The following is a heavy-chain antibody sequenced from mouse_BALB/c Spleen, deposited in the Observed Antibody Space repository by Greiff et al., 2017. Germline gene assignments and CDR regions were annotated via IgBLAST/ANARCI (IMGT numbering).Heavy chain of an antibody. D-gene: IGHD1-1*01. V-gene: IGHV1S81*02. Sequence: VQLKQPGADLVKPGASVKLSCKASGYTFTSYYMYWVKQRPGQGLEWIGEINPSNGGTNFNEKFKSKATLTVDKSSSTAYMQLSSLTSEDSAVYYCTRGNYGGSAMDYWGQGTSVTVSS. J-gene: IGHJ4*01. CDR2: INPSNGGT. CDR3: TRGNYGGSAMDY. CDR1: GYTFTSYY.